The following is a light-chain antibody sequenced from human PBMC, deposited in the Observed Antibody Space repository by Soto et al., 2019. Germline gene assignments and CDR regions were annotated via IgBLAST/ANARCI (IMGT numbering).Light chain of an antibody. CDR2: GAS. Sequence: EIVMTQSPATLSVSPGERATLSCRASQSVSSNLAWYQQKPGQAPRLLIYGASTRATGIPARFSGGGSGTAFTLTISSLQSEDFAVYYCHQYNNWPPWTFGQGTKVEIK. CDR1: QSVSSN. V-gene: IGKV3-15*01. CDR3: HQYNNWPPWT. J-gene: IGKJ1*01.